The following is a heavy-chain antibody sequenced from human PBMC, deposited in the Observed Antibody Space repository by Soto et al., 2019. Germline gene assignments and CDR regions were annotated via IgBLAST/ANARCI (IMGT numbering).Heavy chain of an antibody. D-gene: IGHD6-19*01. V-gene: IGHV3-72*01. CDR3: AMLGGWSGGSSGMDV. CDR1: GLIFSDYH. CDR2: SRRKANSYTT. J-gene: IGHJ6*02. Sequence: EVQLVESGGGLVQPGGSLRLSWAASGLIFSDYHMDWVRQAPGKGLEWVGRSRRKANSYTTEYAASVKGRFTISRDDSTNSLYLQLNSLKSEDTAVYYCAMLGGWSGGSSGMDVWGQGTRVTVSS.